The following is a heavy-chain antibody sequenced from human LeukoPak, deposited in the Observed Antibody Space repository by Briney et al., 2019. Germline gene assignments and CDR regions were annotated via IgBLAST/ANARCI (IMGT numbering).Heavy chain of an antibody. CDR3: ARGGFESCSAGSCLLGNY. CDR1: RGSISPYY. Sequence: SETLSLTCTVSRGSISPYYWSWIRQSPGKGLEWIGYIYYIGTTNYNPSLQSRATMSVDTSTNQFTLNLASVTAADTAVYYCARGGFESCSAGSCLLGNYWGQGILVAVSS. CDR2: IYYIGTT. V-gene: IGHV4-59*01. J-gene: IGHJ4*02. D-gene: IGHD2-15*01.